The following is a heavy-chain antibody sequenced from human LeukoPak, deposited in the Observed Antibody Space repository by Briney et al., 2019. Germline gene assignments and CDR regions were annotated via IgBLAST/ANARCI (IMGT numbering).Heavy chain of an antibody. CDR3: AISQGSGSYYSAFLFLY. CDR1: GFTFSSYW. CDR2: IKQDGSEK. V-gene: IGHV3-7*01. J-gene: IGHJ4*02. Sequence: GGSLRLSCAASGFTFSSYWMSWVRQAPGKGLEWVANIKQDGSEKYYVDSVKGRFTISRDNAKNSLYLQMNSLRAEDTAVYYCAISQGSGSYYSAFLFLYWGQGTLVTVSS. D-gene: IGHD3-10*01.